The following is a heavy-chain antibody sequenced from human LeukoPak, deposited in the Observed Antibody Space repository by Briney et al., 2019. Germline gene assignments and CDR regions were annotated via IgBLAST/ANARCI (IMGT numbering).Heavy chain of an antibody. CDR1: GGTFSSYA. CDR3: ARIPLEVVVPAANHWYFDL. Sequence: SVKVSCKASGGTFSSYAISWVRQAPGQGLEWMGGIIPIFGTANYAQKFQGRVTITADESTSTAYMELSSLRSEDTAVYYCARIPLEVVVPAANHWYFDLLGRGTLVTVSS. CDR2: IIPIFGTA. V-gene: IGHV1-69*01. D-gene: IGHD2-2*01. J-gene: IGHJ2*01.